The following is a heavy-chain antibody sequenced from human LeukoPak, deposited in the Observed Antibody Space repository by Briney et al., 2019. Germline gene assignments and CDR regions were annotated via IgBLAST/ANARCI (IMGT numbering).Heavy chain of an antibody. Sequence: SETLSLTCTVSIGSINSSSDYWGWIRQTPGKGLEWIGNIYYSGSTYYNPSLKSRVTISVDTSKNQFSLKLSSVTAADTAVYYCARGRDYYDSSGYLGWGQGTLVTVSS. CDR3: ARGRDYYDSSGYLG. CDR2: IYYSGST. V-gene: IGHV4-39*07. CDR1: IGSINSSSDY. J-gene: IGHJ4*02. D-gene: IGHD3-22*01.